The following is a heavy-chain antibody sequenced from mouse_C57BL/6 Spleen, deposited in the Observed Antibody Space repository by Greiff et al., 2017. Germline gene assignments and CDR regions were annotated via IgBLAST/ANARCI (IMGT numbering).Heavy chain of an antibody. Sequence: QVQLKQPGAELVLPGASVQLSCKASGYTFTSYWMHWVKQRPGPGLEWIGEIDPSDSYTNYNQQFKGKSTLTVDKSSSTAYMKLSSLTSEDSAVYYCALPPVVAYYFDYWREGNTLKVSS. CDR2: IDPSDSYT. CDR1: GYTFTSYW. J-gene: IGHJ2*01. V-gene: IGHV1-69*01. D-gene: IGHD1-1*01. CDR3: ALPPVVAYYFDY.